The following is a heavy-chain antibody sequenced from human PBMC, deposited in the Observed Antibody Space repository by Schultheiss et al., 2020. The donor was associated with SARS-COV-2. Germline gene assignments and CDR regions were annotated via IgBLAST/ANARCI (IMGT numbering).Heavy chain of an antibody. Sequence: ASVKVSCKASGYTFTSYGISWVRQAPGQGLEWMGWINPNSGGTNYAQKFQGWVTMTRDTSISTAYMELSSLRSEDTAVYYCARGKGFGELPYFDYWGQGTLVTVSS. CDR1: GYTFTSYG. D-gene: IGHD3-10*01. CDR2: INPNSGGT. J-gene: IGHJ4*02. V-gene: IGHV1-2*04. CDR3: ARGKGFGELPYFDY.